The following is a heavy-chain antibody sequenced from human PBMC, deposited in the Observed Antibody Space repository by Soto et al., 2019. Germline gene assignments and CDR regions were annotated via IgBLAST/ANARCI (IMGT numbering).Heavy chain of an antibody. CDR3: ARLLLSRVDFDP. D-gene: IGHD3-16*02. CDR2: IDPSDSYT. Sequence: PGESVKISCKGSGYSFTSYLISWVRQMPGKGLEWMGRIDPSDSYTNYSPSFQGHVTISADKSISTAYLQWSSLKASDTAMYYCARLLLSRVDFDPWGQGTLVTVSS. CDR1: GYSFTSYL. V-gene: IGHV5-10-1*01. J-gene: IGHJ5*02.